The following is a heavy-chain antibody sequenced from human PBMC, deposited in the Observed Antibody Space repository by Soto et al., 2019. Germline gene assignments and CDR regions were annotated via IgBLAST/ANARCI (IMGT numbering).Heavy chain of an antibody. J-gene: IGHJ6*02. D-gene: IGHD2-2*01. CDR2: IYPGDSDT. Sequence: EVQLVQSGAEVKKPGESLQISCKGSGYSFTSYWIGWVRQMPGKGLEWMGIIYPGDSDTRYSPSFQGQVTISADKSISTAYLQWSSLKASDTAMYYCARLWNPYCSSTSCQFPGDYYYGMDVWGQGTTVTVSS. CDR1: GYSFTSYW. CDR3: ARLWNPYCSSTSCQFPGDYYYGMDV. V-gene: IGHV5-51*01.